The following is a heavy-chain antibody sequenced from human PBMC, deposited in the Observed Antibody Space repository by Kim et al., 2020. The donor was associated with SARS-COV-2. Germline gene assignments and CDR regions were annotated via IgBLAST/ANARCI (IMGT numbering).Heavy chain of an antibody. CDR2: IYYSGST. CDR3: ARYYEDFDY. CDR1: GGSISSYY. J-gene: IGHJ4*02. Sequence: SETLSLTCTVSGGSISSYYWSWIRQPPGKGLEWIGYIYYSGSTNYNPSLKSRVTISVDTSKNQFSLKLSSVTAADTAVYYCARYYEDFDYWGQGTLVTVSS. V-gene: IGHV4-59*13. D-gene: IGHD3-3*01.